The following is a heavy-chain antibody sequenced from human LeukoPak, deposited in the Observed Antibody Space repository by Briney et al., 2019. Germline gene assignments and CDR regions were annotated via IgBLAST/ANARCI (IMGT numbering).Heavy chain of an antibody. CDR2: IYTSGST. D-gene: IGHD3-22*01. J-gene: IGHJ4*02. V-gene: IGHV4-4*07. CDR3: ARGSQYYYESSGYYSHDY. CDR1: GGSISSYY. Sequence: SETLSLTCTVSGGSISSYYWSWIRQPAGKGLEWIGRIYTSGSTNYNPSLKSRVTISVDTSKNQFSLKLSSVTAADTAVYYCARGSQYYYESSGYYSHDYWGQGTLVTVSS.